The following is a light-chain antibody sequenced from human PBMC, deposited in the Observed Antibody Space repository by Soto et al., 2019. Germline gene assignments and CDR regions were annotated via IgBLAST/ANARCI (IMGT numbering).Light chain of an antibody. V-gene: IGKV3-15*01. CDR3: QQYNNWPPSIT. J-gene: IGKJ5*01. CDR1: QSVSSN. CDR2: GAS. Sequence: IVMTQAAATLSVSPADRATLSCRAIQSVSSNLAWYQQKPCPAPRLLLFGASTRATGIPARFSGSGSGTEFTLTISSLQSEDFAVYYCQQYNNWPPSITFGQGTRLEIK.